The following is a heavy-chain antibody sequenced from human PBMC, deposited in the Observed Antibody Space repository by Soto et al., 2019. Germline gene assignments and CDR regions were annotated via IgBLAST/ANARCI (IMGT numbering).Heavy chain of an antibody. CDR1: GYTFTSYG. CDR2: ISAYNGNT. D-gene: IGHD4-17*01. Sequence: GTPVKVTCQASGYTFTSYGISWVRQAPGQGLEWMGWISAYNGNTNYAQKLQGRVTMTTDTSTSTAYMELRSLRSDDTAVYYCARWVRRGDYDKFDYWGQGTLVTVAS. CDR3: ARWVRRGDYDKFDY. V-gene: IGHV1-18*01. J-gene: IGHJ4*02.